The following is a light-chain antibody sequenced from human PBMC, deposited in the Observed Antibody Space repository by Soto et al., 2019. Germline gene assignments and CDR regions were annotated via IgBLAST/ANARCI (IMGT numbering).Light chain of an antibody. J-gene: IGLJ2*01. CDR2: EVN. CDR3: GSYTSSSSVV. CDR1: SSDVGGYNY. V-gene: IGLV2-14*01. Sequence: QSVLTQPASVSGSRGQSITISCTGTSSDVGGYNYVSWYQQHPGKAPKLIIYEVNNRPSGVSNRLSGSKSGNTASLTISGLQAEDEADYYCGSYTSSSSVVFGGGTKVTVL.